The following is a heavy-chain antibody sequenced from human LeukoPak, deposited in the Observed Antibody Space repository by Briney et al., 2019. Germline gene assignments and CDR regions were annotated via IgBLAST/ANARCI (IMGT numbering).Heavy chain of an antibody. D-gene: IGHD1-26*01. CDR2: ISGSGGST. V-gene: IGHV3-23*01. CDR1: GVTFSSYA. J-gene: IGHJ5*02. CDR3: AKTDSGSYSWFDP. Sequence: GGSLRLSCAASGVTFSSYAMSWVRQAPGKGLEWVSGISGSGGSTYYADSVKGRFTISRDNSKNTLYLQMNSLRAEDTAVYYCAKTDSGSYSWFDPWGQGTLVTVSS.